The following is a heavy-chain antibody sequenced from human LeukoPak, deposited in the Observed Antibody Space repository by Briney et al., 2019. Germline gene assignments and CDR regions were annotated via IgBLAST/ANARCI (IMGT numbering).Heavy chain of an antibody. D-gene: IGHD4-17*01. V-gene: IGHV1-69*06. J-gene: IGHJ6*03. CDR1: GYTFTSYY. CDR3: ARTPESDDYGDYDYYYYYMDV. CDR2: IIPIFGTA. Sequence: GASVKVSCKASGYTFTSYYMHWVRQAPGQGLEWMGGIIPIFGTANYAQKFQGRVTITADKSTSTAYMELSSLRSEDTAVYYCARTPESDDYGDYDYYYYYMDVWGKGTTVTVSS.